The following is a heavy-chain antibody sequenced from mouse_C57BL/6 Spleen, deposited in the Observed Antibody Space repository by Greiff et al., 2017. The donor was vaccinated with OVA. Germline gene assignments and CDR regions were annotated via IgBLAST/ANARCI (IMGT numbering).Heavy chain of an antibody. Sequence: VQLQQSDAELVKPGASVKISCKVSGYTFTAHTIHWMKQRPEQGLEWIGFIYPRDGSTKYNEKFKGKATLTADKSSSPAYMQLNSLTSEDSAVSFCARPDYDGYPHFDYWGQGTTLTVSS. J-gene: IGHJ2*01. D-gene: IGHD2-3*01. CDR3: ARPDYDGYPHFDY. CDR1: GYTFTAHT. V-gene: IGHV1-78*01. CDR2: IYPRDGST.